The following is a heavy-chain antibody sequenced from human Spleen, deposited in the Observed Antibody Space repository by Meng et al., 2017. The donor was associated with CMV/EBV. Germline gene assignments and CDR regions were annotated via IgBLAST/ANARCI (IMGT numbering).Heavy chain of an antibody. CDR1: GGSISSSSYY. CDR3: VREDIASTGTDH. CDR2: IYYSGST. Sequence: SETLSLTCTVSGGSISSSSYYWGWIRQPPGKGLEWIGSIYYSGSTYYNPSLKSRVTISVDTSKNQFSLNLSSVTAADTAVYYCVREDIASTGTDHWSQGTLVTVSS. D-gene: IGHD6-13*01. V-gene: IGHV4-39*07. J-gene: IGHJ4*02.